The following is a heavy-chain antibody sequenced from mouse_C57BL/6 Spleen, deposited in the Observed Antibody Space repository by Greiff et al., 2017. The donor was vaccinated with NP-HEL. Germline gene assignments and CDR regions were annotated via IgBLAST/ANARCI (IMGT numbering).Heavy chain of an antibody. CDR2: IDPSDSYT. Sequence: QVQLQQPGAELVMPGALVKLSCKASGYTFTSYWMHWVKQRPGQGLEWIGEIDPSDSYTNYNQKFKGKSTLTVDKSSSTAYMQLSSLTSEDSAVYYCARSERRAQATAWFAYWGQGTLVTVSA. V-gene: IGHV1-69*01. J-gene: IGHJ3*01. D-gene: IGHD3-2*02. CDR3: ARSERRAQATAWFAY. CDR1: GYTFTSYW.